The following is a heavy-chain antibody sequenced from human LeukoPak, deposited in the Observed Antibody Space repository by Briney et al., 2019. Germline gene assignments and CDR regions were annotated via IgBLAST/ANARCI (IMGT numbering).Heavy chain of an antibody. CDR1: GFTFSSYA. J-gene: IGHJ4*02. V-gene: IGHV3-23*01. CDR2: ISGSGGST. D-gene: IGHD4-23*01. Sequence: GGPLRLSCAASGFTFSSYAMSWVRQAPGKGLEWVSAISGSGGSTYYADSVKGRFTISRDNSKNTLYLQMNSLRAEDTAVYYCAKDPQGSSWLLPFDYWGQGTLVTVSS. CDR3: AKDPQGSSWLLPFDY.